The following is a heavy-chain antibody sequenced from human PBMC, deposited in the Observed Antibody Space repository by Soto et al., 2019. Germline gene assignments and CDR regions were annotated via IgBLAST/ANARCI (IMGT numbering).Heavy chain of an antibody. D-gene: IGHD1-20*01. V-gene: IGHV1-18*04. J-gene: IGHJ6*02. CDR1: GYTFTSYG. CDR3: ARISYNWNDYYYHGMDV. CDR2: ISAYNGNT. Sequence: ASVKVSCKTYGYTFTSYGISCVRQAPGQGLEWMGWISAYNGNTNYAQKLQGRVTMTTDTSTSTAYMELRSLRSDDTAMYYCARISYNWNDYYYHGMDVWGQGTRVTVSS.